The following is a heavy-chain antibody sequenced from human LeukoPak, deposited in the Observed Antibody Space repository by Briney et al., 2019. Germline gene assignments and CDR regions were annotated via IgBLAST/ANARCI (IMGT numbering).Heavy chain of an antibody. CDR3: AKDPLWFGELLPVGYFDY. CDR2: ISSSSSYI. J-gene: IGHJ4*02. D-gene: IGHD3-10*01. Sequence: GGSLRLSCAASGFTFSSYSMNWVRQAPGKGLEWVSSISSSSSYIYYADSVKGRFTISRDNAKNSLYLQMNSLRAEDTAVYYCAKDPLWFGELLPVGYFDYWGQGTLVTVSS. CDR1: GFTFSSYS. V-gene: IGHV3-21*01.